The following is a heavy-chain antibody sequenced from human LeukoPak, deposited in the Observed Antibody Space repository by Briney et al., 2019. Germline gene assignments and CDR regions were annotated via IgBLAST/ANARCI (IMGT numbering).Heavy chain of an antibody. Sequence: PGGSLRLSCAASGFTFSSYSMNWVRQAPGKGLEWVSSISSSSSYIYYADSVKGRFTISRDNARNSLYVQMNTLRAEDTAVYYCASGYSSGWSLDAFDIWGQGTMVTVSS. D-gene: IGHD6-19*01. J-gene: IGHJ3*02. CDR2: ISSSSSYI. CDR3: ASGYSSGWSLDAFDI. V-gene: IGHV3-21*01. CDR1: GFTFSSYS.